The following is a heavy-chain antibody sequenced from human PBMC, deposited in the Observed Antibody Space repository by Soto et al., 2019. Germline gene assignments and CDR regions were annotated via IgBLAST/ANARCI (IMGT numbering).Heavy chain of an antibody. D-gene: IGHD6-13*01. CDR3: ARASDNIAAAGMNY. J-gene: IGHJ4*02. CDR2: ISSSGSTI. V-gene: IGHV3-11*01. Sequence: LRLSCAASGFTFSDYYMSWIRQAPGKGLEWVSYISSSGSTIYYADSVKGRFTISRDNAKNSLYLQMNSLRAEDTAVYYCARASDNIAAAGMNYWGQGTLVTVSS. CDR1: GFTFSDYY.